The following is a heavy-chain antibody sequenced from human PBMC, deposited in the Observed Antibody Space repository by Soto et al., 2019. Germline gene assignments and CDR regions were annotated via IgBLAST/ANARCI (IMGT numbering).Heavy chain of an antibody. CDR3: AKDALTVAGPQRGSLDV. CDR1: GFTLSRKG. V-gene: IGHV3-30*18. J-gene: IGHJ6*02. Sequence: QVQLVESGGGVVQPGRSLRLSCAASGFTLSRKGMHWVRQAPGKGLEWVAVISYDGSNKYYGDSVKGRFTISRDNSKNTVSLQMNSLRAEDTAVYYCAKDALTVAGPQRGSLDVWGQGTTVTVSS. CDR2: ISYDGSNK. D-gene: IGHD6-19*01.